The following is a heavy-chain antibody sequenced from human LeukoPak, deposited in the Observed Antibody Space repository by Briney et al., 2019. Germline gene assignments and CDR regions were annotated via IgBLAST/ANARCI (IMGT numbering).Heavy chain of an antibody. CDR2: IYYSGST. D-gene: IGHD3-22*01. CDR3: ARVENYYDSSGYYSFLADY. J-gene: IGHJ4*02. CDR1: GGSFSGYY. V-gene: IGHV4-34*01. Sequence: SETLSLTCAVYGGSFSGYYWAWIRQPPGKGLEWIGNIYYSGSTYYNPSLRSRVTISVDTSKNQFSLKLSSVTAADTAVYYCARVENYYDSSGYYSFLADYWGQGTLVTVSS.